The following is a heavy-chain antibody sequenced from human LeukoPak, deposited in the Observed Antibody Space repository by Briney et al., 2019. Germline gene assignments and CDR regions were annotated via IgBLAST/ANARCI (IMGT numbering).Heavy chain of an antibody. J-gene: IGHJ1*01. V-gene: IGHV4-39*07. CDR1: GGSVSSSKYL. D-gene: IGHD2-8*01. CDR2: ISYSGNT. Sequence: PSKTLSLTCAVSGGSVSSSKYLWGWIRQPPGKELEWIGSISYSGNTDYNPSLKRRVTLSVDTSKNQFSLKLTSVTAADSAVYYCAGLGVMVLVYQSESWGQGTPVTVSS. CDR3: AGLGVMVLVYQSES.